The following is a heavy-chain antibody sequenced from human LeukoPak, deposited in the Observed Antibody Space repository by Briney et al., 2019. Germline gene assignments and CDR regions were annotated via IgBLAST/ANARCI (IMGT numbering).Heavy chain of an antibody. CDR2: IYHSGST. CDR1: GGSISSGGYS. J-gene: IGHJ4*02. D-gene: IGHD3-10*01. CDR3: ARGSWFGESLLSHFDY. Sequence: IPSETLSLTCAVSGGSISSGGYSWSWIRQPPGKGLEWIGYIYHSGSTYYNPSLKSRVTISVDRSKNQFSLKPSSVTAADTAVYYCARGSWFGESLLSHFDYWGQGTLVTVSS. V-gene: IGHV4-30-2*01.